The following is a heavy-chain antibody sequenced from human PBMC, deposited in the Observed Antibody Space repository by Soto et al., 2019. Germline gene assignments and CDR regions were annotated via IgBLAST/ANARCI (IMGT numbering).Heavy chain of an antibody. J-gene: IGHJ3*02. CDR2: IYYSGST. D-gene: IGHD6-19*01. Sequence: QVQLQESGPGLVKPSQTLSLTCTVSGGSISSGGYYWSWIRQHPGKGLEWIGYIYYSGSTYYNPSLKGRVTISVVTSKNQFSLKLSSVTAADTAVYYCAAVASVTLRGDAFVIWGQGPMVTVSS. V-gene: IGHV4-31*03. CDR1: GGSISSGGYY. CDR3: AAVASVTLRGDAFVI.